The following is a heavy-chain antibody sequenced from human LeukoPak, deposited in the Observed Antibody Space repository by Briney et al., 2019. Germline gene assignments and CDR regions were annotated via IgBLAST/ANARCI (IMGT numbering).Heavy chain of an antibody. V-gene: IGHV3-21*01. J-gene: IGHJ4*02. CDR2: ISSSYI. Sequence: GGSLRLSCAASGFTFSSYGMNWVRQAPGKGLEWVSSISSSYIYYADSVEGRFTISRDNAKNSLYLQMNSLRAEDTAVYYCARDPAGGGYDLFFDYWGQGTLVTVSS. CDR3: ARDPAGGGYDLFFDY. D-gene: IGHD5-12*01. CDR1: GFTFSSYG.